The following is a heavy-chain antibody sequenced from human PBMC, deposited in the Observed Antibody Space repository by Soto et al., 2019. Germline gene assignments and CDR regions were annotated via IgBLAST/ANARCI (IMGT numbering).Heavy chain of an antibody. CDR2: IYYSGST. CDR1: GGSISSYY. D-gene: IGHD6-13*01. CDR3: ARDSTAAGTGFDP. V-gene: IGHV4-59*01. J-gene: IGHJ5*02. Sequence: SETLSLTCTVSGGSISSYYWSWIRQPPGKGLEWIGYIYYSGSTNYNPSLKSRVTISVDTSKNQFSLKLSSVTAADTAVYYCARDSTAAGTGFDPWGQGTLVTVSS.